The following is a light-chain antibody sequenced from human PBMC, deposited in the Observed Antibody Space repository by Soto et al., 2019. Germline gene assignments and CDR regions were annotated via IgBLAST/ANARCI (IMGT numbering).Light chain of an antibody. CDR2: GAY. V-gene: IGKV3-15*01. J-gene: IGKJ1*01. CDR3: QHYSNLPRT. CDR1: QSLSSD. Sequence: EIVMTQSPATLSVSPGERATLSCKASQSLSSDLAWYQQKPGQTPRLLIYGAYTRATGISARFMGSGSGTQFTLTISSLQSEDIALYYCQHYSNLPRTFGQGTKVEI.